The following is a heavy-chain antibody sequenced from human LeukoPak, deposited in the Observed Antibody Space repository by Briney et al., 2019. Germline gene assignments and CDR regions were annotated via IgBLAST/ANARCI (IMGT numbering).Heavy chain of an antibody. CDR1: GGSTSSSSYY. D-gene: IGHD5-18*01. V-gene: IGHV4-39*01. CDR2: IYYSGST. J-gene: IGHJ1*01. CDR3: ARYSGLFQH. Sequence: SETLSLTCTVSGGSTSSSSYYWGWIRQPPGKGLEWIGSIYYSGSTYYNPSLKSRVTISVDTSKNQFSLKLSSVTAADTAVYYGARYSGLFQHWGQGTLVTVSS.